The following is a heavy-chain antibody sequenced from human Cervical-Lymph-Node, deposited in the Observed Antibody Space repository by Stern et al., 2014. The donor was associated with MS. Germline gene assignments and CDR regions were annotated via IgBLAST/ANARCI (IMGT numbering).Heavy chain of an antibody. D-gene: IGHD2-15*01. CDR2: IYWNGGRQ. J-gene: IGHJ3*02. CDR3: AIQDCSGGSCYSPAFDI. Sequence: MQLVQSGGGVVRPGGSLRLSCAASGFTFDDFGMSWGRQATGEGLEGGPGIYWNGGRQGYADSVKGRFTISRDNAKNSLYLQMNSLRAEDTALYHCAIQDCSGGSCYSPAFDIWGQGTMVTVSS. CDR1: GFTFDDFG. V-gene: IGHV3-20*01.